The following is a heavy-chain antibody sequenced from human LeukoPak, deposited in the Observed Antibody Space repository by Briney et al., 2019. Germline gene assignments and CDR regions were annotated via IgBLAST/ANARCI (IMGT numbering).Heavy chain of an antibody. Sequence: GGSLRLSCAASGFTVSSNYMSWVRQAPGKGLEWVSVIYSGGSTYYADSVKGRFTISRDNSKNTLYLQMNSLRDEDTAVYYCARDSGSGSDGIDYWGQGTLVTVSS. CDR2: IYSGGST. V-gene: IGHV3-66*01. D-gene: IGHD5-12*01. CDR3: ARDSGSGSDGIDY. CDR1: GFTVSSNY. J-gene: IGHJ4*02.